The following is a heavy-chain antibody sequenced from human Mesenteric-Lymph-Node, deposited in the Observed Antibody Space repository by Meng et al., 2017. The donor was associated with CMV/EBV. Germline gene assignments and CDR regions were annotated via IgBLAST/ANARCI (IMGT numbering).Heavy chain of an antibody. J-gene: IGHJ5*01. Sequence: ASVKVSCKASGYTFTSYYMHWVRQAPGQGLEWMGIINPSGGSTSYAQKFQGRVTMTRDMSTSTVYMELSSLRSEDTAVYYCAREEDVVVVPVASRGSGAYNWFDSWGQGTLVTVSS. D-gene: IGHD2-2*01. V-gene: IGHV1-46*01. CDR1: GYTFTSYY. CDR2: INPSGGST. CDR3: AREEDVVVVPVASRGSGAYNWFDS.